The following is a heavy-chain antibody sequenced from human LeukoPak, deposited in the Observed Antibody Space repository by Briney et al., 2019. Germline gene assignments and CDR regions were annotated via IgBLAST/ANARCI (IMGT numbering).Heavy chain of an antibody. CDR3: ARGSGSYHDY. D-gene: IGHD1-26*01. J-gene: IGHJ4*02. CDR2: IDPSSTYI. CDR1: GFTFRSYS. Sequence: GGSLRLSCAASGFTFRSYSMNWVRQAPGKGLEWVSAIDPSSTYIYYADSVKGRFTISRDNAENSLYLQMNSLRVEDTAVYYCARGSGSYHDYWGQGTLVTVSS. V-gene: IGHV3-21*01.